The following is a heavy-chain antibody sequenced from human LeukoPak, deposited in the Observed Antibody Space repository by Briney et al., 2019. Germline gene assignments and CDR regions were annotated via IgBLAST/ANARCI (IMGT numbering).Heavy chain of an antibody. CDR3: AREVYQLSRGGIARRFDP. CDR2: IYYSGST. CDR1: GGSISSHY. Sequence: PSETLSLTCTVSGGSISSHYWSWIRQPPGKGLEWIGYIYYSGSTNYNPSLKSRVTISVDTSKNQFSLKLSSVTAADTAVYYCAREVYQLSRGGIARRFDPWGQGTLVTVSS. D-gene: IGHD2-2*01. V-gene: IGHV4-59*11. J-gene: IGHJ5*02.